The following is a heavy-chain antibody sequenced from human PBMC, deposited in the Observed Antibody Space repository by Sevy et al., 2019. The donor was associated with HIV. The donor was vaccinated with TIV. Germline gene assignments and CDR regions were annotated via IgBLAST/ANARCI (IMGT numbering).Heavy chain of an antibody. V-gene: IGHV3-11*01. Sequence: GGSLRLSCAASGFTFSDYYMSWIRQAPGKGLEWVSYISSSGSTIYYADSVKGRFTISRDNAKNSLYLQMNSLRAEDTAVEYWAGGGEGEGVVVVAADYWGQGTLVTVSS. CDR2: ISSSGSTI. CDR3: AGGGEGEGVVVVAADY. CDR1: GFTFSDYY. J-gene: IGHJ4*02. D-gene: IGHD2-15*01.